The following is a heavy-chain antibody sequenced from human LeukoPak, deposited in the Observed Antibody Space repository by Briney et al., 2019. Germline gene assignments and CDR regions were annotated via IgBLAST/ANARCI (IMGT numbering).Heavy chain of an antibody. J-gene: IGHJ4*02. V-gene: IGHV1-24*01. D-gene: IGHD1-26*01. Sequence: GASVKVSCKVSGYTLTELSMHWVRQAPRKGIEWMGGFDPEDGETIHAQKFQGRVTMTEDTSTDTAYMELSSLRSEDTAVYYCARRRDLYSGSYYPFDYWGQGTLVTVSS. CDR2: FDPEDGET. CDR1: GYTLTELS. CDR3: ARRRDLYSGSYYPFDY.